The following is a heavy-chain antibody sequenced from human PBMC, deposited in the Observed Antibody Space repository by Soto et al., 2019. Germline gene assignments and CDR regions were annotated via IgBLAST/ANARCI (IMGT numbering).Heavy chain of an antibody. CDR2: ISAYNGNT. D-gene: IGHD2-15*01. J-gene: IGHJ4*02. CDR1: GYTFTSYG. CDR3: ARDRYCSGGSCSLDD. Sequence: ASVKVSCKASGYTFTSYGISWVRQAPGQGLEWMGWISAYNGNTNYAQKLQGRVTMTTDTSTSTAYMELRSLRSDDTAGYYCARDRYCSGGSCSLDDWGQGTLVTVSS. V-gene: IGHV1-18*01.